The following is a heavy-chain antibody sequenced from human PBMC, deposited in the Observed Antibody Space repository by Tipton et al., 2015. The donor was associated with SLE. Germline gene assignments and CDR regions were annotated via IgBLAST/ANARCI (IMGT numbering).Heavy chain of an antibody. J-gene: IGHJ4*02. D-gene: IGHD2-21*01. CDR3: ARGIAQDY. Sequence: TLSLTCSVSGGSINNYYWSWIRQPPGKGLEWIGYIHHSGSTIYTPSLKSRVTISIDTSKKQFSLKLSSVTAADTAVYYCARGIAQDYWGQGTLVTVSS. CDR2: IHHSGST. CDR1: GGSINNYY. V-gene: IGHV4-59*01.